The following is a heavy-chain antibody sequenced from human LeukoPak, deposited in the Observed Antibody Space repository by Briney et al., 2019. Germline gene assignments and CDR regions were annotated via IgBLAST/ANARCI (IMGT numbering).Heavy chain of an antibody. V-gene: IGHV3-7*01. D-gene: IGHD2-2*01. CDR3: SAILYH. Sequence: GGSLRLSCVASKFTSGHSFTNYWMSWVRQAPGKGLEWVANINQDGSETYYVDSVKGRFTMSRDNAKKSVSLQMNSLRADDTAIYYCSAILYHWGQGTLVTVSS. J-gene: IGHJ4*02. CDR2: INQDGSET. CDR1: KFTSGHSFTNYW.